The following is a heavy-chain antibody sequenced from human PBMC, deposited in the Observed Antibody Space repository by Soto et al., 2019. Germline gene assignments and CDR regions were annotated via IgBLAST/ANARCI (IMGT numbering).Heavy chain of an antibody. J-gene: IGHJ5*02. D-gene: IGHD2-2*01. CDR1: GGSISSISNHY. CDR3: ARHCPQYCISISCHTNWFDP. CDR2: ISYSGYT. V-gene: IGHV4-59*08. Sequence: SETLSLTCTVSGGSISSISNHYCSWIRLPPGKGLEWIGYISYSGYTSYNPSLKSRVIISVDTSKNQFSLNLTSVTAADMAVYYCARHCPQYCISISCHTNWFDPWGQGTLVTVAS.